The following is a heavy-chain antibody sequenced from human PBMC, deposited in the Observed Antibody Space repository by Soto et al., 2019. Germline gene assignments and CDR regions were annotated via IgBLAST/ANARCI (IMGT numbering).Heavy chain of an antibody. J-gene: IGHJ4*02. D-gene: IGHD3-22*01. CDR3: ARQKRYYYDSSGYPDH. CDR1: GGSVSNSGFY. V-gene: IGHV4-39*01. CDR2: IYYTGST. Sequence: GKPSETLSLTCTVSGGSVSNSGFYWGWIRQPPGKGLEWIAAIYYTGSTFYNPSLKSRVTVSVDTSKNQVSLNLSSVTAADTAIYYCARQKRYYYDSSGYPDHWGQGTLVTVS.